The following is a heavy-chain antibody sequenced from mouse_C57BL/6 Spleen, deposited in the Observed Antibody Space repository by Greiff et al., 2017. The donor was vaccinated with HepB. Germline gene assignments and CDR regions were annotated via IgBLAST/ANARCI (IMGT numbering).Heavy chain of an antibody. CDR3: TRDGGNYGNYDAMDY. CDR1: GFTFSSYA. D-gene: IGHD2-1*01. J-gene: IGHJ4*01. CDR2: ISSGGDYI. V-gene: IGHV5-9-1*02. Sequence: EVKVEESGEGLVKPGGSLKLSCAASGFTFSSYAMSWVRQTPEKRLEWVAYISSGGDYIYYADTVKGRFTISRDNARNTLYLQMSSLKSEDTAMYYCTRDGGNYGNYDAMDYWGQGTSVTVSS.